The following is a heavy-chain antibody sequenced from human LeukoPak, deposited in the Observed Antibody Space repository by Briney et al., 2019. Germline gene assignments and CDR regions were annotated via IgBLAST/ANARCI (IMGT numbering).Heavy chain of an antibody. Sequence: GGSLRLSRAASGISFKNYGMSWVRQAPGKGLEWVSSISNGGHHTYYADSVRGRFTISRDNSKNTLYLQMDSLRAADTAVYYCAKVISSYSGYDSYWGQGTLVTVSS. CDR2: ISNGGHHT. V-gene: IGHV3-23*01. J-gene: IGHJ4*02. D-gene: IGHD5-12*01. CDR3: AKVISSYSGYDSY. CDR1: GISFKNYG.